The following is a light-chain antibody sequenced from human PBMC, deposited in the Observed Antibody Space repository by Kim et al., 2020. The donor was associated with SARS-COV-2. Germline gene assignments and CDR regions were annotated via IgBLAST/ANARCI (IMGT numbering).Light chain of an antibody. CDR2: LGS. CDR1: QSLLHSNGYNY. Sequence: DIVMTQSPLSLPVTPGEPASISCRSSQSLLHSNGYNYLDWYLQKPGQSPQLLIYLGSNRASGVPDRFSGSGSGTDFTLKISRVEAEDVGVYYCMQALLTPYTFGQGTNLYI. J-gene: IGKJ2*01. V-gene: IGKV2-28*01. CDR3: MQALLTPYT.